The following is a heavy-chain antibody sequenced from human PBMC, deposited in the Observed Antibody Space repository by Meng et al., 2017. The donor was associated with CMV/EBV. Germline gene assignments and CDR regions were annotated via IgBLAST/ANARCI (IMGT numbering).Heavy chain of an antibody. CDR2: INHSGST. J-gene: IGHJ5*02. Sequence: GSLRLSCAVYGGSFSGYYWSWIRQPPGKGLEWIGEINHSGSTNYNPSLKSRVTISVDTSKNQFSLKLSSVTAADTAVYYCARGKPYCGGDCYVSWGQGTLVTVSS. CDR3: ARGKPYCGGDCYVS. D-gene: IGHD2-21*01. CDR1: GGSFSGYY. V-gene: IGHV4-34*01.